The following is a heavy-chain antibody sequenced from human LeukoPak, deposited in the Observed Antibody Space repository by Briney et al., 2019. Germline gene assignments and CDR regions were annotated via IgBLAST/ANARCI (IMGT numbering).Heavy chain of an antibody. D-gene: IGHD3-10*01. CDR3: ARSYGSGSSAGY. CDR2: IYYSGGT. Sequence: SETLSLTCTVSGGSISSSSYYWGWIRQPPGKGPEWIGSIYYSGGTYYNPSLKSRVTISVDTSKNQFSLKLSSVTAADTAVYYCARSYGSGSSAGYWGQGTLVTVSS. J-gene: IGHJ4*02. CDR1: GGSISSSSYY. V-gene: IGHV4-39*01.